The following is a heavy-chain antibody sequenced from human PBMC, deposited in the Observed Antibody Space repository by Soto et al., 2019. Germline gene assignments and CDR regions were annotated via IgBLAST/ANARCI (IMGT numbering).Heavy chain of an antibody. J-gene: IGHJ5*02. CDR1: GFAFSTYG. D-gene: IGHD3-10*01. CDR2: ISYDGTDE. V-gene: IGHV3-30*18. CDR3: TKDFGAGSDA. Sequence: QVHVVESGGGVVQPGRSLTISCVGSGFAFSTYGMHWVRQAPAKGLEWVALISYDGTDEYYADSVKGRFSISRYNSKQTLTPQMDSLSPGDTAVYYCTKDFGAGSDAWGQGTLVNVSS.